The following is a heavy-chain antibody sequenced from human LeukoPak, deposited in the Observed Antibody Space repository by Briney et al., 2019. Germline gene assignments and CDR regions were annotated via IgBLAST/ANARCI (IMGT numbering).Heavy chain of an antibody. J-gene: IGHJ3*02. V-gene: IGHV3-9*01. Sequence: GRSLRLSCAASGFIFDDYAMHWVRQAPGKGLEWVSGLNWNSGRIDYADSVKGRFTLSRDNAKSSLYLQMNSLRAEDTAVYYCARDGYSGFDDAFDIWGQGTMVTVSS. CDR3: ARDGYSGFDDAFDI. CDR1: GFIFDDYA. D-gene: IGHD5-12*01. CDR2: LNWNSGRI.